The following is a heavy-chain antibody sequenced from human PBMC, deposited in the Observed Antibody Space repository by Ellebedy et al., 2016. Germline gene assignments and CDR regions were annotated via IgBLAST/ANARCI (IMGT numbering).Heavy chain of an antibody. V-gene: IGHV3-23*01. CDR3: ARSVILWYFDL. CDR2: ISGNGDAT. J-gene: IGHJ2*01. Sequence: GESLKISCAAAGFTFKHHNMAWVRQAPGAGLEWVSGISGNGDATYYTDSVKGRFTISRDNFNNTSTLQMNSLRAEDTAIYYCARSVILWYFDLWGRGTLVTVSS. CDR1: GFTFKHHN. D-gene: IGHD2/OR15-2a*01.